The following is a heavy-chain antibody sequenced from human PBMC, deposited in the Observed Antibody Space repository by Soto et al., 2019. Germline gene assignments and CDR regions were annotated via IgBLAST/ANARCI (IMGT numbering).Heavy chain of an antibody. CDR2: IYYSGST. CDR1: GGSISSGDYY. Sequence: SETLSLTCTVSGGSISSGDYYWSWIRQPPGKGLEWIGYIYYSGSTYYNPSLKSRVTISVDTSKNQFSLKLSSVTAADTAVYYCARIKSHRFSPYYYYGMDVWGQGTTVTVS. J-gene: IGHJ6*02. V-gene: IGHV4-30-4*01. CDR3: ARIKSHRFSPYYYYGMDV.